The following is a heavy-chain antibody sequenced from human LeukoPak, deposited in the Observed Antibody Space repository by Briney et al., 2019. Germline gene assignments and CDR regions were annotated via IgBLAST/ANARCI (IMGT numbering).Heavy chain of an antibody. CDR1: GGPFSGYY. CDR3: ARTMVRGVIITKRHNWFDP. CDR2: INHSGST. V-gene: IGHV4-34*01. D-gene: IGHD3-10*01. Sequence: SETLSLTCAVYGGPFSGYYWSWIRQPPGKGLEWIGEINHSGSTNYNPSLKSRVTISVDTSKNQFSLKLSSVTAADTAVYYCARTMVRGVIITKRHNWFDPWGQGTLVTVSS. J-gene: IGHJ5*02.